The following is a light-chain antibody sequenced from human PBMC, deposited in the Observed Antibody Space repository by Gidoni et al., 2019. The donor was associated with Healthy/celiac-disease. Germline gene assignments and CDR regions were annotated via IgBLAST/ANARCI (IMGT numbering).Light chain of an antibody. CDR2: DAS. CDR1: QSVSSY. Sequence: EIVLTQSPATLSLSPGERATLSCRASQSVSSYLAWYQQKPGQAPRLLIYDASNRSTGIPARFSGSGSGADFTLTISSLEPEDVAVYYCQQRSNWLTFXQXTRLEIK. V-gene: IGKV3-11*01. CDR3: QQRSNWLT. J-gene: IGKJ5*01.